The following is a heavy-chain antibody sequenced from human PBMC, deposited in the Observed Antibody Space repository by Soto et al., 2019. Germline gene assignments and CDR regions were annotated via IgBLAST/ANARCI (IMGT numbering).Heavy chain of an antibody. V-gene: IGHV3-7*01. D-gene: IGHD3-3*01. Sequence: EVQLVESGGGLVQPGGSLRLSCAASGFTFSSYWMSWVRQAPGKGLEWVANIKQDGSEKYYVDSVKGRFTISRDNAKNSLYLQMNSLRAEDTAVCYCARDDRYRRFLDWGQGTLVTVSS. CDR3: ARDDRYRRFLD. CDR1: GFTFSSYW. J-gene: IGHJ1*01. CDR2: IKQDGSEK.